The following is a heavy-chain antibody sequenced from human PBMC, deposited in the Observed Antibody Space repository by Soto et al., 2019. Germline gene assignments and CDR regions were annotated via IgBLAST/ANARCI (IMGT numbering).Heavy chain of an antibody. V-gene: IGHV3-23*01. CDR1: GVTSSTYA. D-gene: IGHD3-22*01. CDR2: ISDTGGGT. Sequence: EVQLLESGGGFVQPGGSLRLSCAVSGVTSSTYAMNWVRQAPGQGLEWVSTISDTGGGTFYAGSVKGRFTISRDNSKNTVYLQMRSLRADDSAMYFCAVGRHKTSGSNTWFDPWGRGTLVTVSS. CDR3: AVGRHKTSGSNTWFDP. J-gene: IGHJ5*02.